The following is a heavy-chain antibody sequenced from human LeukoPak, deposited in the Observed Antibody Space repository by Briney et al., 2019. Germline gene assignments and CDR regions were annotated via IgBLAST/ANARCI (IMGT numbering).Heavy chain of an antibody. CDR1: GGSISIYY. CDR3: ARVDSSGWYRRAFDI. V-gene: IGHV4-59*01. CDR2: IYYSGST. D-gene: IGHD6-19*01. Sequence: SETLSLTCTVSGGSISIYYWSWIRQPPGKGLEWIGYIYYSGSTNYNPSLKSRVTISVDTSKNQFSLKLSSVTAADTAVYYCARVDSSGWYRRAFDIWGQGTMVTVSS. J-gene: IGHJ3*02.